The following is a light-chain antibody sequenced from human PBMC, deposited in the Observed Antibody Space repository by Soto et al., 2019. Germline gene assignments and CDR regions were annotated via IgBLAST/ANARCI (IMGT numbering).Light chain of an antibody. J-gene: IGKJ2*01. Sequence: EIVLTQSPGTLSLSPGERSTLSCRASQSVSSYLAWYQQKAGQAPGLLSYGASSRSTVIPERLSGRGSETDFTLTISRLEAEDFAVYHCQRYGSPFRTFGQGTKVEIK. V-gene: IGKV3-20*01. CDR3: QRYGSPFRT. CDR2: GAS. CDR1: QSVSSY.